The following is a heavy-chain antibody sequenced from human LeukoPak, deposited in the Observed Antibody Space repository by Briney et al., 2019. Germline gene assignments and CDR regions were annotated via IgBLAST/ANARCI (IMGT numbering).Heavy chain of an antibody. J-gene: IGHJ4*02. CDR1: GFTFSSYE. Sequence: GGSLRLSCAASGFTFSSYEMNWVRQAPGKGLEWVSTISTGGGSTNFADSVKGRFTISRDNSKNTLYLQMNSLRAEDTAVYYCARWDSLGSGVDCWGQGTLVTVSS. CDR3: ARWDSLGSGVDC. D-gene: IGHD3-10*01. V-gene: IGHV3-23*01. CDR2: ISTGGGST.